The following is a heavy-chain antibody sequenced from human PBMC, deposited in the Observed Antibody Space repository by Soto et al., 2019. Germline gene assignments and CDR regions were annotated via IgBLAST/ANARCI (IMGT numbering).Heavy chain of an antibody. CDR1: GFTFSSYA. V-gene: IGHV3-30-3*01. J-gene: IGHJ4*02. D-gene: IGHD6-6*01. CDR2: ISYDGSNK. CDR3: ARLADSSSSLFDY. Sequence: GGSLRLSCAASGFTFSSYAMHWVHQAPGKGLEWVAVISYDGSNKYYADSVKGRFTISRDNSKNTLYLQMNSLRAEDTAVYYCARLADSSSSLFDYWGQGTLVTVSS.